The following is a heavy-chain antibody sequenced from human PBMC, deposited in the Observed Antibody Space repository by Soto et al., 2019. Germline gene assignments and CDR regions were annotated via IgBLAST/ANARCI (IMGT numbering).Heavy chain of an antibody. V-gene: IGHV3-23*01. Sequence: GGSLRLSCAASGFTFSNYGMRWVRQAPGKGLEWVSSVSGSGGSTYYADSVKGRFTISRDNYKSTLYLQMNSLRAEDAAVYYCAKALGVPWDYWGQGTLVTVSS. CDR3: AKALGVPWDY. CDR2: VSGSGGST. CDR1: GFTFSNYG. D-gene: IGHD2-2*01. J-gene: IGHJ4*02.